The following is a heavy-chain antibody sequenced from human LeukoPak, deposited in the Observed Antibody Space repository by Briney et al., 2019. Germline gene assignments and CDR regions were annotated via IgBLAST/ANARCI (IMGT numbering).Heavy chain of an antibody. J-gene: IGHJ3*02. V-gene: IGHV3-43*02. CDR2: ISGDGGST. Sequence: GGSLRLSCAASGFTFDDYAMHWVRQAPGKGLEWVSFISGDGGSTYYADSVKGRFTISRDNSKNSLYLQMNSLITEDTALYYCAKDRGWYGDAFDIWGQGTMVTVSS. D-gene: IGHD6-19*01. CDR3: AKDRGWYGDAFDI. CDR1: GFTFDDYA.